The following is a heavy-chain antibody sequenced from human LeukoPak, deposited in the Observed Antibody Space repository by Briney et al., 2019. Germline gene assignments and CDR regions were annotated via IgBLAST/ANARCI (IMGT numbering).Heavy chain of an antibody. V-gene: IGHV4-31*03. J-gene: IGHJ4*02. CDR3: AASYDSSGYYLDY. CDR1: GDSISSGGFH. D-gene: IGHD3-22*01. Sequence: PSETLSLTCTVSGDSISSGGFHWSWIRQHPGKGLEWIGYIYYSGTTYYNPSLKSRVSLSVDTSQNQFSLQLRSVTAADTAVYYCAASYDSSGYYLDYWGQGTLVTVSS. CDR2: IYYSGTT.